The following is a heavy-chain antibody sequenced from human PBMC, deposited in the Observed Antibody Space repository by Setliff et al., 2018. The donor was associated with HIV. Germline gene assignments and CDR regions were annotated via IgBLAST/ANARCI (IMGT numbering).Heavy chain of an antibody. CDR1: GYTFTAYF. D-gene: IGHD2-8*01. CDR3: ATKVYCTNGVCLDAFDI. Sequence: ASVKVSCKASGYTFTAYFMHWVRQAPGQGLEWMGRIIPNSGGTNYAQKFQGRVTMTRDTSISTGYMELSRLGSDDTAVYYCATKVYCTNGVCLDAFDIWGQGTMVTVSS. CDR2: IIPNSGGT. V-gene: IGHV1-2*06. J-gene: IGHJ3*02.